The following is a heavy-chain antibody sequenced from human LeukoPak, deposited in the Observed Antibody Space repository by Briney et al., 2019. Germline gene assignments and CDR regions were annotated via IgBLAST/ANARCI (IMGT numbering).Heavy chain of an antibody. J-gene: IGHJ4*02. CDR2: MNPNSGNT. V-gene: IGHV1-8*01. Sequence: ASGKVSYKASGYTFTSYDINWGRQATGQGREGRGWMNPNSGNTGYAQKFQGRVTMTRNTSISTAYMELSSLRSEDTAVYYCARISSKGKQQLVRRGFDYWGQGTLVTVSS. CDR3: ARISSKGKQQLVRRGFDY. D-gene: IGHD6-13*01. CDR1: GYTFTSYD.